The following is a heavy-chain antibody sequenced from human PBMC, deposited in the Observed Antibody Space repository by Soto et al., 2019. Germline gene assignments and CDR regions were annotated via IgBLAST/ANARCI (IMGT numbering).Heavy chain of an antibody. CDR1: GFTFSSYA. J-gene: IGHJ4*02. Sequence: GRSLRLSCAASGFTFSSYATHWVRQAPGKGLEWVAVISYDGSNKYYADSVKGRFTISRDNSKNTLYLQMNSLRAEDTAVYYCARDPSPYNWKYGLDYWGQGTLVTVSS. V-gene: IGHV3-30-3*01. CDR3: ARDPSPYNWKYGLDY. D-gene: IGHD1-7*01. CDR2: ISYDGSNK.